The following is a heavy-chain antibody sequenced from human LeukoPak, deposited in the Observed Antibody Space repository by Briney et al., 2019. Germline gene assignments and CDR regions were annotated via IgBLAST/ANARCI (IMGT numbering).Heavy chain of an antibody. V-gene: IGHV4-59*08. CDR3: VRHVTGYYFDS. CDR2: IYYRGST. D-gene: IGHD1-14*01. Sequence: PAGTLSLTCTVSGGSISSYYWSWIRQPPGKGLECIGYIYYRGSTNYNPSLKSRVTISVDTSKNQFSLKLSSVTAADTAVYYCVRHVTGYYFDSWGQGTLVTVSS. J-gene: IGHJ4*02. CDR1: GGSISSYY.